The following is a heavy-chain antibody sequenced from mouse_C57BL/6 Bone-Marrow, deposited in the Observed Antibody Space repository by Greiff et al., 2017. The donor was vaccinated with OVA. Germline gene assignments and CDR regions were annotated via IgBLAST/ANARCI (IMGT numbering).Heavy chain of an antibody. D-gene: IGHD2-4*01. Sequence: QVQLQQSGAELARPGASVKLSCKASGYTFTSYGISWVKQRTGQGLEWIGEIYPRSGNTYYNEKFKGKATLTADKSSSTAYMELRSLTSEDSAVYFCARSEGLRPWYFDVWGTGTTVTVSS. CDR1: GYTFTSYG. CDR3: ARSEGLRPWYFDV. CDR2: IYPRSGNT. V-gene: IGHV1-81*01. J-gene: IGHJ1*03.